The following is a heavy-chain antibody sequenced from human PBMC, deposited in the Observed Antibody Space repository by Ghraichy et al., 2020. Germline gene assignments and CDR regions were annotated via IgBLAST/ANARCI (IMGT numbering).Heavy chain of an antibody. V-gene: IGHV3-7*03. CDR3: ASSSYGANSHFDY. Sequence: GVLRLSCAASGFTFSSYWMSWVRQAPGKGLEWVANIKQDGSEKYYVDSVKGRFTLSRDNAKSSLYLQMNSLRAEDTAVYYCASSSYGANSHFDYWGQGTLVTVSS. CDR2: IKQDGSEK. D-gene: IGHD4-23*01. J-gene: IGHJ4*02. CDR1: GFTFSSYW.